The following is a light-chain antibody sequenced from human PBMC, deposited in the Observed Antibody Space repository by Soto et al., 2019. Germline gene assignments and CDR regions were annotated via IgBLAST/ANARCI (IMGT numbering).Light chain of an antibody. CDR1: SSDVGGYNY. Sequence: QSALTQPACVSGSPGQSITISCTGTSSDVGGYNYVSWFQQHPGKAPKLMISEVSNRPSGVSNRFSGSKSGNTASLTISGLQAEDEADYYCSSYTSTSPWVFGGGTKLTVL. CDR2: EVS. CDR3: SSYTSTSPWV. J-gene: IGLJ3*02. V-gene: IGLV2-14*01.